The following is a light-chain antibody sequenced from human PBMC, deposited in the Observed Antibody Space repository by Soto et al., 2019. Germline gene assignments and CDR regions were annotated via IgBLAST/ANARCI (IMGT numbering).Light chain of an antibody. CDR2: YDN. Sequence: SSELTQPPSVSVAPGQTARLTCGGSDIGSNSVHWFQVKPGQAPILVIYYDNNRASGIPERFSASKSRKTASLTISRVEAWHEADDFCQVWDDTGNHVVFGGGTPLTVL. V-gene: IGLV3-21*04. CDR3: QVWDDTGNHVV. J-gene: IGLJ2*01. CDR1: DIGSNS.